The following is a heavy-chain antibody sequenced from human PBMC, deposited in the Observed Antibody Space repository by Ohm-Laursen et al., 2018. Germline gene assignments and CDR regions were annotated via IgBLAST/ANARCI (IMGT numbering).Heavy chain of an antibody. CDR3: MWGGLPTTDADY. Sequence: SLRLSCTASGFSFSTYGMAWVRQAPGKGPERVSGINANGDKTSYADSVKGRFTISRDNARNTLYLQMNSLRAEDTAVYYCMWGGLPTTDADYWGQGTLVTVSS. CDR2: INANGDKT. V-gene: IGHV3-23*01. D-gene: IGHD3-16*01. J-gene: IGHJ4*02. CDR1: GFSFSTYG.